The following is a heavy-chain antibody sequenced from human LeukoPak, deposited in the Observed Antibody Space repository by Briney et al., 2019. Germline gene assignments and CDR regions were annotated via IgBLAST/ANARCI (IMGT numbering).Heavy chain of an antibody. V-gene: IGHV3-21*01. Sequence: PGGSLRLSCAASGFTFSSYSMNWVRQAPGKGLEWVSSISSSSSYIYYADSVKGRFTISRDNAKNSLYLQMNSLRAEDTAVYYCARDVKEWELTGDAFDIWGQGTMVTVSS. D-gene: IGHD1-26*01. J-gene: IGHJ3*02. CDR3: ARDVKEWELTGDAFDI. CDR1: GFTFSSYS. CDR2: ISSSSSYI.